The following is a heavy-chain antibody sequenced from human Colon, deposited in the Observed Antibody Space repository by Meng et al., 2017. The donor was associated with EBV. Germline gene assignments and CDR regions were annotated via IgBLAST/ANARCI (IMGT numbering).Heavy chain of an antibody. CDR3: AREENTSGWYYH. D-gene: IGHD6-13*01. CDR1: GSVISDGCVY. CDR2: FYYSGST. Sequence: QVPARWWCPGRGKPSSPLSLAGACSGSVISDGCVYWSWIRQPPGRGLVVFGEFYYSGSTYFNPSLKSRDFVSVDSSKNQFSLSLNSLTAADTAVYYCAREENTSGWYYHWGQGTLVTVSS. J-gene: IGHJ4*02. V-gene: IGHV4-30-4*01.